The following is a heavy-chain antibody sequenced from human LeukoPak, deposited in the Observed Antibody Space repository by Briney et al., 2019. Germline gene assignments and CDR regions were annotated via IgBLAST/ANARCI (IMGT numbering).Heavy chain of an antibody. CDR3: ARGGQYYYDSSGPSYAFDI. Sequence: GGSLRLSCAASGFTFSSYAMHWVRQAPGKGLEWVAVISYDGSNKYYADSVKGRFTISRDNSKNTLYLQMNSLRAEDTAVYYCARGGQYYYDSSGPSYAFDIWGQGTMVTVSS. D-gene: IGHD3-22*01. CDR1: GFTFSSYA. J-gene: IGHJ3*02. V-gene: IGHV3-30*14. CDR2: ISYDGSNK.